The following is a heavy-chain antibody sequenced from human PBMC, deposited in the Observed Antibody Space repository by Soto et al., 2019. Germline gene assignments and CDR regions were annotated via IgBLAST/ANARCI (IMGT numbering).Heavy chain of an antibody. D-gene: IGHD4-17*01. V-gene: IGHV4-30-4*01. CDR3: ASGLVTTLHY. J-gene: IGHJ4*02. CDR1: GGSISSGDYY. CDR2: IYYSGST. Sequence: PSETLSLTCTVSGGSISSGDYYWSWIRQPPGKGLEWIGYIYYSGSTYYNPSLKSRVTISVDTSKNHFSLKLSSVTAADTAVYFCASGLVTTLHYWGQGTLVTVSS.